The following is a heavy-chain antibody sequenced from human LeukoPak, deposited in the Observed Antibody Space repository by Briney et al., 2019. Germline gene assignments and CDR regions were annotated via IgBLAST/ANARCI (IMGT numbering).Heavy chain of an antibody. D-gene: IGHD2-15*01. CDR1: GFTFGDYA. J-gene: IGHJ4*02. CDR3: ARPGVTYCSGGSCYFFDY. V-gene: IGHV3-49*04. CDR2: IRSQAYGVTI. Sequence: PGGSLRLSCTTSGFTFGDYAMSWVRQAPGKGLEWLAVIRSQAYGVTIQYAVSVKGRFTISRDDSKSIAYLQMNSLKTEDTAVYHCARPGVTYCSGGSCYFFDYWGQGTLVTVSS.